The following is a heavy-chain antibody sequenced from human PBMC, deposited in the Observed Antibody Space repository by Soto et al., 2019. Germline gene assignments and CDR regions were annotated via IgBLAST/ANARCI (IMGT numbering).Heavy chain of an antibody. CDR3: VRDGTKTLRDWFDP. CDR1: GASISGYY. V-gene: IGHV4-4*07. J-gene: IGHJ5*02. Sequence: SETLSLTCTVSGASISGYYWSWIRKSAGKGLEWIGRIYATGTTDYNPFLKSRVMMSVDTSKKQFSLRLRSVTAADTAVYYCVRDGTKTLRDWFDPWGQGTLVTVSS. D-gene: IGHD1-1*01. CDR2: IYATGTT.